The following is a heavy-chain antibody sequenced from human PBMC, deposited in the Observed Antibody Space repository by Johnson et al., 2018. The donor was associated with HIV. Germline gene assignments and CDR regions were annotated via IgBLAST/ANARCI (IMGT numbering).Heavy chain of an antibody. Sequence: VQLVESGGGLVQPGGSLRLSCAGAGFTFSNYWMSWVRQAPGKGLQWVANMKQDGSEEHYLDSVKGRFTISRDNAKNSLSLQMNSLRAEDTAMYYCARDLRGTLDAFYVWGQGTTVTVSS. CDR2: MKQDGSEE. V-gene: IGHV3-7*05. CDR1: GFTFSNYW. CDR3: ARDLRGTLDAFYV. J-gene: IGHJ3*01.